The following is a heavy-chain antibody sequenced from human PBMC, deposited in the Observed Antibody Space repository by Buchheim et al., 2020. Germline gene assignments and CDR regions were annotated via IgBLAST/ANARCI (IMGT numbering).Heavy chain of an antibody. CDR2: MNPNSGNT. CDR1: GYTFTSYD. D-gene: IGHD3-3*01. J-gene: IGHJ4*02. Sequence: QVQLVQSGAEVKKPGASVKVSCKASGYTFTSYDISWVRQATGQGLEWMGWMNPNSGNTRYSQNFQGRVTMTGNTSISTAYMELSSLGSEDTAVYFCARGRRSTVFGVVILDYWGQGTL. CDR3: ARGRRSTVFGVVILDY. V-gene: IGHV1-8*01.